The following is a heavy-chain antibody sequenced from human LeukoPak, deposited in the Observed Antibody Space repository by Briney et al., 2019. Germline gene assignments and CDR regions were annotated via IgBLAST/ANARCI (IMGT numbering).Heavy chain of an antibody. CDR2: INEDGSTT. V-gene: IGHV3-74*01. J-gene: IGHJ4*02. D-gene: IGHD1-26*01. CDR1: GFTFSSNW. Sequence: GGSLRLSCAASGFTFSSNWMHWVRQAPGKGLVWVLRINEDGSTTNYADSVKGRSTIFRDNAKNTLYLQMNSLRAEDTAVYYCVRDLGGRSGHWGQGTLVTVSS. CDR3: VRDLGGRSGH.